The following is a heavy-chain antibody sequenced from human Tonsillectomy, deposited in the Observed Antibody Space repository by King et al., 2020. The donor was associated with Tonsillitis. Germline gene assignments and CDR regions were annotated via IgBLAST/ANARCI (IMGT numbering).Heavy chain of an antibody. Sequence: VQLVESGGGVVQPGRSLRLSCAASGFTFSSYGMHWVRQAPGKGLEWVAGISYDGSNKYYADSVKGRFTISRDNSKNTLYLQMNSLRAEDTAVYYCAKDLGRGYYYYGMDVWGQGTTVTVSS. V-gene: IGHV3-30*18. D-gene: IGHD3-10*01. J-gene: IGHJ6*02. CDR1: GFTFSSYG. CDR2: ISYDGSNK. CDR3: AKDLGRGYYYYGMDV.